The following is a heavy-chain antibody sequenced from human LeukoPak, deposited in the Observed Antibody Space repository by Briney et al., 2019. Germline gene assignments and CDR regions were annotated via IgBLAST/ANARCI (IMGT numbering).Heavy chain of an antibody. CDR1: GFTVSSNY. J-gene: IGHJ4*02. D-gene: IGHD5-18*01. CDR3: ASRRTGYSYGYDY. V-gene: IGHV3-53*01. Sequence: GGSLRLSCAASGFTVSSNYMSWVRQAPGKGLEWVSVIYSGGSTYYADSVKGRFTISRDNSKNMLYLQMNSLRAEDTAVYYCASRRTGYSYGYDYWGQGTLVTVSS. CDR2: IYSGGST.